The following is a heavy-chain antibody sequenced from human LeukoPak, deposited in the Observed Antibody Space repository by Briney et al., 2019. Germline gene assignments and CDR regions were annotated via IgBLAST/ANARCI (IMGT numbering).Heavy chain of an antibody. CDR3: AGGWRVPAAKGLDY. CDR1: GGSFSGYY. CDR2: INHSGST. J-gene: IGHJ4*02. Sequence: NPSETLSLTCAVYGGSFSGYYWSWIRQPPGKGLEWIGEINHSGSTNYNPSLKSRVTISVDTSKNQFSLKLSSVTAADTAVYYCAGGWRVPAAKGLDYWGQGTLVTVSS. V-gene: IGHV4-34*01. D-gene: IGHD2-2*01.